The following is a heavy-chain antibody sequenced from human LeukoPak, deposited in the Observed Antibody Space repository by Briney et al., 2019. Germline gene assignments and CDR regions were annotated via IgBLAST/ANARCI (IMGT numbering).Heavy chain of an antibody. J-gene: IGHJ4*02. Sequence: ASVKVSCKASGYTFTGYYMHWVRQAPGQGLEWMGWINPDSGGTNYAQKFQGRVTMTRDMSISTAYMELSRLRSDDTAVYYCARDPSNSGYDYLYYFDYWGQGTLVTVSS. CDR2: INPDSGGT. CDR3: ARDPSNSGYDYLYYFDY. D-gene: IGHD5-12*01. CDR1: GYTFTGYY. V-gene: IGHV1-2*02.